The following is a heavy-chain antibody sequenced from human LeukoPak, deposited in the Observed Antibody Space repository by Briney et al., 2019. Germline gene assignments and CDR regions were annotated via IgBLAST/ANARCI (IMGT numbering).Heavy chain of an antibody. D-gene: IGHD3-16*01. CDR2: FDPEDGET. CDR3: ATDYGKTEQAFDI. J-gene: IGHJ3*02. CDR1: GYTLTELS. V-gene: IGHV1-24*01. Sequence: GASVKVSCKVSGYTLTELSMHWVRQTPGKGLEWMGGFDPEDGETIYAQKFQGRVTMTEDTSTDTAYMELSSLRSEDTAVYYCATDYGKTEQAFDIWGQGTMVTVSS.